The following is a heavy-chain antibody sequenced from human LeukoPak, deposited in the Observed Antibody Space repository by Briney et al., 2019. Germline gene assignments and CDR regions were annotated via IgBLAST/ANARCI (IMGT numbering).Heavy chain of an antibody. CDR3: ARDPGGGATTFDY. CDR1: GGSISSYY. J-gene: IGHJ4*02. CDR2: IYYSGST. Sequence: SETLSLTCTVSGGSISSYYWSWIRQPPGKGLEWIGYIYYSGSTNYNPSLKSRVTISVTTSKNQFSLKQSSVTAADTAVYDCARDPGGGATTFDYWGQGTLVTVSS. D-gene: IGHD1-26*01. V-gene: IGHV4-59*01.